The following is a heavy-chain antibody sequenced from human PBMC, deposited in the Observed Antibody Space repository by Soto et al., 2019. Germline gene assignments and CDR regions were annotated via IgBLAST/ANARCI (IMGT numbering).Heavy chain of an antibody. J-gene: IGHJ5*02. V-gene: IGHV1-2*02. CDR3: ARDEAATGTGFDP. D-gene: IGHD6-13*01. CDR1: GYSFTGYF. Sequence: QVQLVQSGAEVKKPGASVKVSCRASGYSFTGYFMHWVRQAPGQGLEWMGWIIPNSGATNYAQKFQGRVTMTRDTSISTAYMELSSLTSDDTAMYYCARDEAATGTGFDPWGQGTLVIVSS. CDR2: IIPNSGAT.